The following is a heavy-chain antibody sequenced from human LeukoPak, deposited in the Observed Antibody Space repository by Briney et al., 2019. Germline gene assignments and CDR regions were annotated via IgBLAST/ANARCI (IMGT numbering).Heavy chain of an antibody. CDR2: IYYSGTT. V-gene: IGHV4-61*01. Sequence: SETLSLTCTVSGGSVSSGSYYWTWIRQPPGKGLEWIGYIYYSGTTNYNPSLKSRVTISVDTSKNQFSLKLGSVTAADTAVYYCARVGIAVASPFFDYWGQGTLVTVFS. CDR3: ARVGIAVASPFFDY. CDR1: GGSVSSGSYY. J-gene: IGHJ4*02. D-gene: IGHD6-19*01.